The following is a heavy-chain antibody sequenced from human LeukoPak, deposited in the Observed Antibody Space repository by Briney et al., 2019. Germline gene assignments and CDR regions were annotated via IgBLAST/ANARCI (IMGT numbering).Heavy chain of an antibody. D-gene: IGHD5-18*01. CDR1: GFTFSSNY. Sequence: GGSLRLSCAASGFTFSSNYMNWVRQAPGKGLEWVSVIYDGGSTDYAVSVKGRFTISRDNSKNMLYLQMNSLRAEDTAVYYCARGYSYGYIRYWGQGTLVTVSS. CDR3: ARGYSYGYIRY. J-gene: IGHJ4*02. CDR2: IYDGGST. V-gene: IGHV3-66*01.